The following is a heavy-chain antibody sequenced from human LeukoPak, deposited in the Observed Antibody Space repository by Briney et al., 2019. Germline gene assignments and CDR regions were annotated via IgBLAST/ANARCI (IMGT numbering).Heavy chain of an antibody. D-gene: IGHD2-21*02. J-gene: IGHJ3*02. CDR3: ANQAYCGGDCYPNDAFDI. Sequence: GGSLRLSCAAYGFTFSSYAMSWVRQAPGKGLEWVSAISGSGGSTYYADSVKGRFTISRDNSKNTLYLQMNSLRAEDTAVYYCANQAYCGGDCYPNDAFDIWGQGTMVTVSS. CDR1: GFTFSSYA. CDR2: ISGSGGST. V-gene: IGHV3-23*01.